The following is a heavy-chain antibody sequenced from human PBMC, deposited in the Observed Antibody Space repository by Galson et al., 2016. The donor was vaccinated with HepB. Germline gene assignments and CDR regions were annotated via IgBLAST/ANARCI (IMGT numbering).Heavy chain of an antibody. CDR3: ATATNFYSYYGMDV. CDR2: ISSGGTT. Sequence: SLRLSCAASGFTVSSNYMSWVRQTPGKGLEWVSFISSGGTTYHAGSMKGRFTISRDKSKNTLYLQMNSLRSEDTAVYYCATATNFYSYYGMDVWGQGTTVIVSS. CDR1: GFTVSSNY. J-gene: IGHJ6*02. V-gene: IGHV3-53*01.